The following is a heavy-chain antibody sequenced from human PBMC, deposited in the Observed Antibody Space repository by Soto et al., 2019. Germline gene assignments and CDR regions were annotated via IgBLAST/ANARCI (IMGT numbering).Heavy chain of an antibody. D-gene: IGHD2-21*01. J-gene: IGHJ4*02. CDR3: AGGLSGDKVDQ. V-gene: IGHV4-34*01. CDR1: GGSFSGYY. CDR2: IYNRGNT. Sequence: SETLSLTCAVYGGSFSGYYWSWIRQPPGKGLDWIGHIYNRGNTYNNPSLRSRLTLSLDTSKSQLSLNLNSVTAADTAVYYCAGGLSGDKVDQWGQGTLVTVSS.